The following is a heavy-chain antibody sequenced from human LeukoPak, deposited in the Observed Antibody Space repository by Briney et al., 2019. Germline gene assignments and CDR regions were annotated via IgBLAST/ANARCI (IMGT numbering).Heavy chain of an antibody. CDR1: GFTFSSYA. CDR3: ARRLDSGNYFDY. V-gene: IGHV3-23*01. D-gene: IGHD3-10*01. J-gene: IGHJ4*02. Sequence: PGGSLRLSCAASGFTFSSYAMSWVRQAPGKGLEWVSTVSDSGGFTYYADSGKGRLTVSRDNSKNTLYLQMNSLRAEDTAVYYCARRLDSGNYFDYWGKGTLVTVSS. CDR2: VSDSGGFT.